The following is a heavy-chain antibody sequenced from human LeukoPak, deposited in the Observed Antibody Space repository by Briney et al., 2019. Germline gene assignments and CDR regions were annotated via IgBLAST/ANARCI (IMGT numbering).Heavy chain of an antibody. CDR3: AKDRNSYGSGTFDY. Sequence: GGSLRLSCAASGFTFSSNAMSWVRQAPGKGLEWVSAISGSGGSTYYADSVKGRFTISRDNSKNTLYLQMNSLRAEDTAVYYCAKDRNSYGSGTFDYWGQGTLVTVSS. CDR2: ISGSGGST. J-gene: IGHJ4*02. D-gene: IGHD3-10*01. V-gene: IGHV3-23*01. CDR1: GFTFSSNA.